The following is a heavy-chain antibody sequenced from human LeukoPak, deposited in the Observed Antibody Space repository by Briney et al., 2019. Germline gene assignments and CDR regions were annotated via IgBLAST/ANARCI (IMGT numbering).Heavy chain of an antibody. Sequence: SETLSLTCTVSGGSISSYYWSWIRQPPGKGLEWIGYIYYSGSTNYNPSLKSRVTMSVDASKNQFSLKLSSVTAADTAVYYCASEVAVTTSGDAFDIWGQGTMVTVSS. CDR1: GGSISSYY. CDR2: IYYSGST. J-gene: IGHJ3*02. CDR3: ASEVAVTTSGDAFDI. D-gene: IGHD4-17*01. V-gene: IGHV4-59*01.